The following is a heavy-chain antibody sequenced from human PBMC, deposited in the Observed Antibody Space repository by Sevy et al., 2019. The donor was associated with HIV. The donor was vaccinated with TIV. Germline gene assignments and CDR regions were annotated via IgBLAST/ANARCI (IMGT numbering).Heavy chain of an antibody. CDR2: ISSSSSYI. V-gene: IGHV3-21*01. CDR1: GFTFSSYS. Sequence: GGSLRLSCAASGFTFSSYSMNWVRQAPGKGLEWVSSISSSSSYIYYADSVKGRFTISRDNAKNSLYLQMNSLRAEDTAVYYCARERVGWQYYYYGMDVWGQGTTVTVSS. D-gene: IGHD2-15*01. CDR3: ARERVGWQYYYYGMDV. J-gene: IGHJ6*02.